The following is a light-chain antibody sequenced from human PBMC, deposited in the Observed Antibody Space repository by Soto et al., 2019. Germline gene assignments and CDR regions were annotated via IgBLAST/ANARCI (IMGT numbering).Light chain of an antibody. J-gene: IGKJ1*01. Sequence: EIVLTQSPGTLSLSPGERATLSCRASQSVTSSYLAWYQQKPGQAPRLLIYGASSRATGIPDRFSGSGSGTDLTITISRLEPEDFAVYYCQQYASSPRTFGQGTKVDIK. CDR2: GAS. CDR1: QSVTSSY. V-gene: IGKV3-20*01. CDR3: QQYASSPRT.